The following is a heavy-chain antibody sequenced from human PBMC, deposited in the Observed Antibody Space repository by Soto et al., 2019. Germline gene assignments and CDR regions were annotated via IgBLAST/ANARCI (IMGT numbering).Heavy chain of an antibody. Sequence: QITLKESGPTLVKPTQTLTLTCTFSGFSLSTSGVGVGWIRQPPGKALEWLSVIYWNDDKRYSPSLKSRLTITKHTSQNQVVLTMTNVDPVDTATYFCTHFTGYEEFEYWGQGTLVTVSS. CDR1: GFSLSTSGVG. CDR3: THFTGYEEFEY. V-gene: IGHV2-5*01. CDR2: IYWNDDK. D-gene: IGHD5-12*01. J-gene: IGHJ4*02.